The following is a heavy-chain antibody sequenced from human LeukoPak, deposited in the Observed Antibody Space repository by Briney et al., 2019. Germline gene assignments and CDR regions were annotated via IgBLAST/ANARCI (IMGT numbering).Heavy chain of an antibody. CDR1: GGSFSGYY. D-gene: IGHD5-12*01. V-gene: IGHV4-34*01. CDR3: ARRTYSGYDYGYYYYYMDV. Sequence: PSETLSLTCAVYGGSFSGYYWSWIRQPPGKGLEWIGEINHSGSTNYNPSLKSRVTISVDTSKNQFSLKLSSVTAADTAVYYCARRTYSGYDYGYYYYYMDVWGKGTTVTISS. CDR2: INHSGST. J-gene: IGHJ6*03.